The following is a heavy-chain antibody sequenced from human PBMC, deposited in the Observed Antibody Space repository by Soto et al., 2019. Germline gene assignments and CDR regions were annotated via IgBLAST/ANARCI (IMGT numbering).Heavy chain of an antibody. V-gene: IGHV4-34*01. CDR2: INHSGST. Sequence: SETLSLTCAVYGGSFSGYYWSWIRQPPGKGLEWIGEINHSGSTNYNPSLKSRVTISVDTSKNQFSLKLSSVTAADTAVYYCARPARVRSGYFPYNWFDPWGQGTLVTXSS. CDR1: GGSFSGYY. D-gene: IGHD3-3*01. CDR3: ARPARVRSGYFPYNWFDP. J-gene: IGHJ5*02.